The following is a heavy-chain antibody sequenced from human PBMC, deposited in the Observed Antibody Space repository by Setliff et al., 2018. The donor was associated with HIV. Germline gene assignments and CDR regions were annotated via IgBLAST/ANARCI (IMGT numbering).Heavy chain of an antibody. CDR1: GGPFSSYA. CDR2: IIPIFGTA. CDR3: ARRVSSVSCRSTSGYYYYGMDV. V-gene: IGHV1-69*13. Sequence: SVKVSCKASGGPFSSYAISWVRQAPGQGLEWMGDIIPIFGTANYAQKFQGRVTITADESTSTAYMELSSPRTEDTALYYCARRVSSVSCRSTSGYYYYGMDVWGQGTTVTVSS. D-gene: IGHD2-2*01. J-gene: IGHJ6*02.